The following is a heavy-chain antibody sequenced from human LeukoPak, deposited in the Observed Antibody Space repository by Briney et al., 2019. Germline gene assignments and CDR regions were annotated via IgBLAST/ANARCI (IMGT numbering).Heavy chain of an antibody. CDR3: ARINPLDCTSTSCAFDY. CDR1: GFSFSSYA. CDR2: LTYSGGST. J-gene: IGHJ4*02. D-gene: IGHD2-2*01. Sequence: GGSLRLSCAASGFSFSSYAMSWVRQAPGKGMEWVSALTYSGGSTFYADSVKGRFTISRDNSQNTVYLQMNSLRAEDTAVYYCARINPLDCTSTSCAFDYWGQGTLVSVSS. V-gene: IGHV3-23*01.